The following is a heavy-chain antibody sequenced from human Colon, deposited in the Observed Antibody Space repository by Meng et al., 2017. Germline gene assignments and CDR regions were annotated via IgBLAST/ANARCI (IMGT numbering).Heavy chain of an antibody. CDR2: VYHRGDT. V-gene: IGHV4-4*02. CDR1: GGSISSDIW. J-gene: IGHJ4*02. CDR3: GRDQGRQLINH. D-gene: IGHD1-1*01. Sequence: QVQLQESGPGRVKPSGPLSLTCTVSGGSISSDIWWSWVRQPPGKGLEWIGEVYHRGDTNYNPSLKSRVVISVDRSKNQFSLNLSSVTAADTAVYYCGRDQGRQLINHWGQGTLVTVSS.